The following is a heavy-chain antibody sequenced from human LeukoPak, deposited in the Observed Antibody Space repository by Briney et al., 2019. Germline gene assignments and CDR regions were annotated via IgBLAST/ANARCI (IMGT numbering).Heavy chain of an antibody. Sequence: GESLQISCQGSGYIFTSYWIGWVRQMPGKGLEWMGIIYPGDSDTRYSPSFQGQVTISADKSISTAYLQWSSLKASDTAMYYCARRPAASTGGWFDPWGQGTLVTVSS. CDR1: GYIFTSYW. CDR3: ARRPAASTGGWFDP. J-gene: IGHJ5*02. CDR2: IYPGDSDT. V-gene: IGHV5-51*01. D-gene: IGHD2-2*01.